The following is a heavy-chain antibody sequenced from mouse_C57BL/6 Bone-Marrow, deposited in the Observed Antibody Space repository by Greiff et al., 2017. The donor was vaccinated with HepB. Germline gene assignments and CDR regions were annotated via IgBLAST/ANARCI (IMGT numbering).Heavy chain of an antibody. CDR2: IHPNSGST. D-gene: IGHD1-1*01. J-gene: IGHJ3*01. V-gene: IGHV1-64*01. CDR3: ARYHYGTSSWFAY. Sequence: QVQLQQSGAELVKPGASVKLSCKASGYTFTSYWMHWVKQRPGQGLEWIGMIHPNSGSTNYNEKFKSKATLPVDKSSSTAYMQLSSLTSEDSAVYYCARYHYGTSSWFAYWGQGTLVTVSA. CDR1: GYTFTSYW.